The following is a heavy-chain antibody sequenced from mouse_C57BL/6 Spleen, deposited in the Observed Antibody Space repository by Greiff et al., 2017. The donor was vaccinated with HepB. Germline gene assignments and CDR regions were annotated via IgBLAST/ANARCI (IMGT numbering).Heavy chain of an antibody. V-gene: IGHV1-81*01. CDR3: ARSVTTVVAHYFDY. Sequence: QVQLQQSGAELARPGASVKLSCKASGYTFTSYGISWVKQRTGQGLEWIGEIYPRSGNTYYNEKFKGKATLTADKSSSTAYMELRSLTSEDSAVYFCARSVTTVVAHYFDYWGQGTTLTVSS. CDR1: GYTFTSYG. D-gene: IGHD1-1*01. J-gene: IGHJ2*01. CDR2: IYPRSGNT.